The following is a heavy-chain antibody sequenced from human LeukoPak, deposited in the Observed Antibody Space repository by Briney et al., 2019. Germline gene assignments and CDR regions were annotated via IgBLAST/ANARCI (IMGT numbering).Heavy chain of an antibody. D-gene: IGHD4-23*01. CDR3: ARLNDYDGNSYYPDAFDI. CDR2: IYYSGST. V-gene: IGHV4-61*05. J-gene: IGHJ3*02. CDR1: GGSISSSSYY. Sequence: TSETLSRTCTLSGGSISSSSYYWGWIRQPPGKWREWIGYIYYSGSTNYNPSLKSRVTISVDTSKNQFSLKLSSVTAADTAVYYCARLNDYDGNSYYPDAFDIWGQGTMVNVSS.